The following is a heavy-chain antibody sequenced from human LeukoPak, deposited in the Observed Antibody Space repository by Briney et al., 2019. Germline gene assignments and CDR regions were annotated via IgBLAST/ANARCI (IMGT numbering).Heavy chain of an antibody. V-gene: IGHV3-21*01. CDR3: AKALGWFFDL. Sequence: KPGGSLRLSCAVSGFTFTTYSMNWVRQAPGKGLEWVSSISATSSHIYHAGAVKGRFTTSRDNAKNSLFLQMNSLRVEDTAVYYCAKALGWFFDLWGRGTLVTVSS. J-gene: IGHJ2*01. CDR2: ISATSSHI. CDR1: GFTFTTYS.